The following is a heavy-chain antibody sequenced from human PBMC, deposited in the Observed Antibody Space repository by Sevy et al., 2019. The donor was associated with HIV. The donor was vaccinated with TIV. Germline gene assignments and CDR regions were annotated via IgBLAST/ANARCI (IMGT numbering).Heavy chain of an antibody. D-gene: IGHD5-18*01. J-gene: IGHJ4*02. CDR2: ISGSGGST. Sequence: GGSLRLSCAASGFRFNNYAXXXXXQAPGKGLEWVSGISGSGGSTYYADSVKGRFTISRDNSKNTLYLQMNSLRAEDTAVDYCAKEDSYGRFDYWGQGTLVTVSS. CDR1: GFRFNNYA. CDR3: AKEDSYGRFDY. V-gene: IGHV3-23*01.